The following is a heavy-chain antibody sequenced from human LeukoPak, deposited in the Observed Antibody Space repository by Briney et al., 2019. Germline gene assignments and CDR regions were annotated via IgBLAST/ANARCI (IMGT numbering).Heavy chain of an antibody. Sequence: GGSLRLSCAASGFTFSSYSMNWVRQAPGKGLEWVSSISSSSSYIYYADSVKGRFTISRDNAKNSLYLQMNSLRAEDTAVYYCARDEGYYYYGMDFWGQGTTVTVSS. V-gene: IGHV3-21*01. CDR3: ARDEGYYYYGMDF. CDR2: ISSSSSYI. J-gene: IGHJ6*02. CDR1: GFTFSSYS.